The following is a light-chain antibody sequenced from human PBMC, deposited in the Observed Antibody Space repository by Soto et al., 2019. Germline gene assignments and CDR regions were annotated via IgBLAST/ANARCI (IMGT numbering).Light chain of an antibody. J-gene: IGKJ5*01. V-gene: IGKV3-11*01. CDR3: QPRSTWPAIT. CDR2: DAS. Sequence: EIVLTQSPATLSLSPGERATLSCRASQSVSSYLAWYQQKPGQAPRLLIYDASNRATGIPARFSGSGSGTDFTLTISSLEPEDFAVYYRQPRSTWPAITFGQGTRLEIK. CDR1: QSVSSY.